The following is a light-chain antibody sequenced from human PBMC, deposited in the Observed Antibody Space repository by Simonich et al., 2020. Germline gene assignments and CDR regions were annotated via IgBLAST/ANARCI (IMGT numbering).Light chain of an antibody. CDR1: QSVSSN. CDR2: GAS. CDR3: QQYNNWPPWT. V-gene: IGKV3-15*01. Sequence: EIVMTQSPATLSVSPGERATLSCRASQSVSSNLAWYQQKPDQAPRLLIYGASTRATGIPARFSCSGSGTEFTLTISSMQSEDFAVYYCQQYNNWPPWTFGQGTKVEIK. J-gene: IGKJ1*01.